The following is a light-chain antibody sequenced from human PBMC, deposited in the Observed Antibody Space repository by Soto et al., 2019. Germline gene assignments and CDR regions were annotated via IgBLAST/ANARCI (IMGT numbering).Light chain of an antibody. Sequence: EIVMTQSPATLSLSPGETASLSCRASQSAGNFLACYQQKPGQAPRLLIYYISTRATGIPARFSGSGSGTEFTLTINSLQSEDSAVYYCQQHNQWPITFGQGTRLEIK. CDR1: QSAGNF. CDR2: YIS. V-gene: IGKV3D-15*01. CDR3: QQHNQWPIT. J-gene: IGKJ5*01.